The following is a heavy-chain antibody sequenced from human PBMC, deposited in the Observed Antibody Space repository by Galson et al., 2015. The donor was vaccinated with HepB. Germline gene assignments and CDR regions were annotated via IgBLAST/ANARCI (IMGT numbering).Heavy chain of an antibody. D-gene: IGHD3-22*01. CDR1: GGSISSGGYS. J-gene: IGHJ3*02. CDR2: IYYSGST. CDR3: ARGNYYDSSGLNAFDI. Sequence: TLSLTCAVSGGSISSGGYSWSWIRQPPGKGLEWIGYIYYSGSTYYNPSLKSRVTISVDTSKNQFSLKLSSVTAADTAVYYCARGNYYDSSGLNAFDIWGQGTMVTVSS. V-gene: IGHV4-30-4*07.